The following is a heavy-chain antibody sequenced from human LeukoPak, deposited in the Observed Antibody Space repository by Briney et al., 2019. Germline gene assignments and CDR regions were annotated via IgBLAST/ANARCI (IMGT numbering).Heavy chain of an antibody. V-gene: IGHV3-23*01. Sequence: PGGSLRLSCAASGFTFSSYAMSWVRQAPGKGLEWVSAISGSGGSTYYADSVKGRFTISRDNSKKTLYLQMNSLKAEETAVYYCAKDWVVAGAYFEYWGQGTLVTVSS. CDR1: GFTFSSYA. CDR2: ISGSGGST. D-gene: IGHD2-2*01. J-gene: IGHJ4*02. CDR3: AKDWVVAGAYFEY.